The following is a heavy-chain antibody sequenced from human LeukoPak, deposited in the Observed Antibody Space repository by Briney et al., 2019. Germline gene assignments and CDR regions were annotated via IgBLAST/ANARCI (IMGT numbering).Heavy chain of an antibody. J-gene: IGHJ4*02. CDR2: IYYSGST. CDR1: GGSISSDGYY. V-gene: IGHV4-31*03. Sequence: SQTLSLTCTVSGGSISSDGYYWSWIRQHPGKGLERIGYIYYSGSTYYNPSLKSRVTISADTAKNQFSLKLSSVTDADTAVYYCARFTSSSGSRFDYWGQGTLVTVSS. CDR3: ARFTSSSGSRFDY. D-gene: IGHD6-6*01.